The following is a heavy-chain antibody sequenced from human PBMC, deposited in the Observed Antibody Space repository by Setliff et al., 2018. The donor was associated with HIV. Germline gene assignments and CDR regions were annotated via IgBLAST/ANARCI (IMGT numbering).Heavy chain of an antibody. CDR1: GGSMSSSGPGYY. V-gene: IGHV4-39*07. Sequence: PSETLSLTCTVSGGSMSSSGPGYYWGWVRQTPGGGLEWIGSIYHSGSTFYNPSLNSRVIISIDTSRNQFSLKLSSVTGADTAVYYCARVSSVIELQGGDYFDSWGQGLLVTVSS. CDR2: IYHSGST. J-gene: IGHJ4*02. CDR3: ARVSSVIELQGGDYFDS. D-gene: IGHD1-7*01.